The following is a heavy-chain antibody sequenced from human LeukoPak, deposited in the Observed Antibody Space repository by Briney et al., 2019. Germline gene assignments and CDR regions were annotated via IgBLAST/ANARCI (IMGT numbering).Heavy chain of an antibody. V-gene: IGHV4-34*01. Sequence: PSETLSLTCAVYGGSFGGYYWSWIRQPPGKGLEWIWEINHSGSTNYNPSLKSRVTISVDTSKKQFSLKLSSVTAADTAVYYCVTYYFDSSGPKKNYWGQGTLVTVSS. J-gene: IGHJ4*02. CDR2: INHSGST. CDR1: GGSFGGYY. CDR3: VTYYFDSSGPKKNY. D-gene: IGHD3-22*01.